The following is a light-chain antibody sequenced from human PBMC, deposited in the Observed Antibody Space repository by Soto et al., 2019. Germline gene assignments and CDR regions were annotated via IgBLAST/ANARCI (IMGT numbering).Light chain of an antibody. J-gene: IGLJ1*01. CDR2: EVT. Sequence: QSALTQPPSASGSPGQSVTISCTGTSSDVGGYNYVSWYQQHPGKAPKLMIYEVTKRPSGVPDRFSGSKSGNTASLTVSGLRAEAEADYYCSSYAGSNIFYVFGTGTKLTVL. CDR3: SSYAGSNIFYV. V-gene: IGLV2-8*01. CDR1: SSDVGGYNY.